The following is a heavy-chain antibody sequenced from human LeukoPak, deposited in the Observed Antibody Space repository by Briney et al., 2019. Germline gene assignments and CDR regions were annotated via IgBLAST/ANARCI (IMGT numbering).Heavy chain of an antibody. J-gene: IGHJ3*02. Sequence: SETLSLTCTVSGGSISSFYWSWIRQPPGKGLEWIGYIYYSGSTNYNPSLKSRVTISVDTSKNQFSLKLSSVTAADTAVYYCARDAGIVVVPAAIGDAFDIWGQGTMVTVSS. CDR2: IYYSGST. CDR3: ARDAGIVVVPAAIGDAFDI. CDR1: GGSISSFY. V-gene: IGHV4-59*01. D-gene: IGHD2-2*01.